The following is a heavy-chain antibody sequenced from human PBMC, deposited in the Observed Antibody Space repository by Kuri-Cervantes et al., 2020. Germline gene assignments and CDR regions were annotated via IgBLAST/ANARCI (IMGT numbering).Heavy chain of an antibody. J-gene: IGHJ6*02. Sequence: GGSLRLSCKASGYTFTGYYMHWVRQAPGQGLEWMGWINPNSGGTNYAQKFQGRVTMTRDTSISTAYTELSRLRSDDTAVYYCARGGSGWPLREVLYYGMDVWGQGTTVTVSS. V-gene: IGHV1-2*02. CDR2: INPNSGGT. CDR3: ARGGSGWPLREVLYYGMDV. D-gene: IGHD6-19*01. CDR1: GYTFTGYY.